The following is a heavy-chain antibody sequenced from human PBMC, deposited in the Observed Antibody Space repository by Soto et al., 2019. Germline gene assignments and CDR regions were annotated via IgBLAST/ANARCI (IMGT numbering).Heavy chain of an antibody. D-gene: IGHD2-2*02. V-gene: IGHV3-21*01. J-gene: IGHJ3*02. CDR2: ISSSSSYI. CDR3: AGDCSSTSCFTRDAFDI. Sequence: GGSLRLSCAASGFTFSSYSMNWVRQAPGKGLEWVSSISSSSSYIYYADSVKGRFTISRDNAKNSLYLQMNSLRAEDTAVYYCAGDCSSTSCFTRDAFDIWGQGTMVTVSS. CDR1: GFTFSSYS.